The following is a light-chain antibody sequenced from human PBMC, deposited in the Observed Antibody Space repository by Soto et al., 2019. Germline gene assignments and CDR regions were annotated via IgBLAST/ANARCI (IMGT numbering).Light chain of an antibody. J-gene: IGKJ5*01. CDR3: QQHGTSPIT. CDR2: DAS. Sequence: EIVLTQSPATRSFSPGERATLSCGASADVSSSYVAWYQQKSGLAPRLLIHDASSRATGIPDRFSGSGSGTDFTLTISRLEPDDFAVYYCQQHGTSPITFGQGTRLEIK. V-gene: IGKV3D-20*01. CDR1: ADVSSSY.